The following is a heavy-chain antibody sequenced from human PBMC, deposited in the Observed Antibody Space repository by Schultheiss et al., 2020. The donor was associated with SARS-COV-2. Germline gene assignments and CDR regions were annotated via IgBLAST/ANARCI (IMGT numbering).Heavy chain of an antibody. V-gene: IGHV3-74*01. CDR2: INSDGSST. CDR1: GFTFSSYW. J-gene: IGHJ2*01. D-gene: IGHD2-2*01. Sequence: GESLKISCAASGFTFSSYWMHWVRQAPGKGLVWVSRINSDGSSTSYADSVKGRFTISRDNAKNTLYLQMNSLRAEDTAVYYCARARYCSSTSCLLYFDLWGRGTLVTSPQ. CDR3: ARARYCSSTSCLLYFDL.